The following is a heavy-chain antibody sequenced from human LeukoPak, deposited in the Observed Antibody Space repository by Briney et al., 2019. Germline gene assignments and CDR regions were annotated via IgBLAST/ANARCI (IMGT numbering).Heavy chain of an antibody. CDR2: IYYSGST. V-gene: IGHV4-31*03. D-gene: IGHD2-21*02. CDR3: ARYCGGDCYSMGPDY. Sequence: SETLSLTCTVSGGSISSGGYYWSWIRQHPGKGLEWIGYIYYSGSTHYNPSLKSRVTISVDTSKNQFSLKLSSVTAADTAVYYCARYCGGDCYSMGPDYWGQGTLVTVSS. CDR1: GGSISSGGYY. J-gene: IGHJ4*02.